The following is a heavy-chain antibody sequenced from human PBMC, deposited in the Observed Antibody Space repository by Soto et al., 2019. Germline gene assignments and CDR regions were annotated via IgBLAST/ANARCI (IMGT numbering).Heavy chain of an antibody. J-gene: IGHJ6*02. Sequence: ASVKVSCKASGYTFTSYDINWVRQATVQGLEWMGWMNPNSGNTGYAQKFQGRVTMTRNTSISTAYMELSSLRSEDTAVYYCARGRYSSSWYYYYGMDVWGQGTTVTVSS. CDR2: MNPNSGNT. CDR1: GYTFTSYD. D-gene: IGHD6-13*01. CDR3: ARGRYSSSWYYYYGMDV. V-gene: IGHV1-8*01.